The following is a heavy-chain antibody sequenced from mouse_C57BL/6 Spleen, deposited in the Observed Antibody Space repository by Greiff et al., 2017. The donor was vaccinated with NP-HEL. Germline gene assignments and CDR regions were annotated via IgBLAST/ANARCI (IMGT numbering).Heavy chain of an antibody. CDR2: IDPANGNT. V-gene: IGHV14-3*01. J-gene: IGHJ2*01. Sequence: EVQLQQSVAELVRPGASVKLSCTASGFNIKNTYMHWVKQRPEQGLEWIGRIDPANGNTKYASKFQGKATITADTSSNTAYLQLSSLTAEDTAIYYCAVHYYGSSLYFDYWGQGTTLTVSS. CDR1: GFNIKNTY. D-gene: IGHD1-1*01. CDR3: AVHYYGSSLYFDY.